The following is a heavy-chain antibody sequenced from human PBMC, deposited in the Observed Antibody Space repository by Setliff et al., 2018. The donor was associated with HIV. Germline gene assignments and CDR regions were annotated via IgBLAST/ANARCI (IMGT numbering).Heavy chain of an antibody. V-gene: IGHV4-39*01. D-gene: IGHD2-21*02. CDR1: GGSTTSGGYY. Sequence: SETLSLTCSVSGGSTTSGGYYWSWIRQPPGKGLEWIGSIYYRGNTYYNPSLKSRVTISVDTSKNQFSLKLTSVTAADTAVYYCARQYGAVKSVVTVVAKYFPHWGQGTLVTVSS. J-gene: IGHJ1*01. CDR3: ARQYGAVKSVVTVVAKYFPH. CDR2: IYYRGNT.